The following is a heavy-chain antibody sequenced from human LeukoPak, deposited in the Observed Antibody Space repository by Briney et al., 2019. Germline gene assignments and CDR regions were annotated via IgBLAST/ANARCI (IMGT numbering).Heavy chain of an antibody. V-gene: IGHV4-34*01. D-gene: IGHD7-27*01. Sequence: PSETLSLXCAVYGGSFSGYYWSWIRQPPGKGLEWIGEINHSGSTNYNPSLKSRVTISVDMSKNQFSLKLSSVTAADTAVYYCARNRRANWLTISYWGQGTLVTVSS. CDR3: ARNRRANWLTISY. CDR2: INHSGST. CDR1: GGSFSGYY. J-gene: IGHJ4*02.